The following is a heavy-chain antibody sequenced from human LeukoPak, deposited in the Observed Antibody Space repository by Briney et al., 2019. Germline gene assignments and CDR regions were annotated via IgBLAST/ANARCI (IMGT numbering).Heavy chain of an antibody. V-gene: IGHV3-23*01. J-gene: IGHJ4*02. CDR2: ITGSGGNT. D-gene: IGHD3-9*01. Sequence: PGASLRLSYAASGFTFSNYAMSWVRQAPGKGLEWVSAITGSGGNTYYADSVKGRFTISRDNSKNTVFLQMNSLRAEDTAVYYCAKWGDYDVLTGYYVSDYWGQGTLVTVSS. CDR1: GFTFSNYA. CDR3: AKWGDYDVLTGYYVSDY.